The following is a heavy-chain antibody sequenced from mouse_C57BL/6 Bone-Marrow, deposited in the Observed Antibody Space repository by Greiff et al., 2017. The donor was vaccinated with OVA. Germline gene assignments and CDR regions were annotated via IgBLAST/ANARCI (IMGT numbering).Heavy chain of an antibody. V-gene: IGHV1-69*01. CDR3: ARSGCYYGIGY. J-gene: IGHJ2*01. CDR2: IDPSDSYT. D-gene: IGHD1-2*01. CDR1: GYTFTSYW. Sequence: QVQLQQPGAELVMPGASVKLSCTASGYTFTSYWMHWVKQRPGQGLEWIGEIDPSDSYTNYNQKFKGKSTLTVDKSSSTAYMQLSSLTPEDSAADYCARSGCYYGIGYWGQGTTLTVSS.